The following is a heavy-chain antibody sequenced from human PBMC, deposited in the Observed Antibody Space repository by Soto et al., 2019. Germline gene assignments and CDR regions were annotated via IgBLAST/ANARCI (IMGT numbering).Heavy chain of an antibody. Sequence: GGSLRLSCAASGFTFSSYSMNWVRXXPXKGXEWVSSISSSSSYIYYADSVKGRFTISRDNAKNSLYLQMNSLRAEDTAVYYCARAPRYYYDSSGPNYLDYWGQGTLVTVSS. CDR1: GFTFSSYS. V-gene: IGHV3-21*01. CDR2: ISSSSSYI. J-gene: IGHJ4*02. D-gene: IGHD3-22*01. CDR3: ARAPRYYYDSSGPNYLDY.